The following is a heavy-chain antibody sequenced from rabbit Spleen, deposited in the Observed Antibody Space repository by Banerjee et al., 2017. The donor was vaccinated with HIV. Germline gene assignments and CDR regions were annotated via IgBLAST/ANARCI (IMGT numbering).Heavy chain of an antibody. J-gene: IGHJ4*01. Sequence: QEQLVESGGGLVQPEGSLTLTCTASGFSFSSSYYMCWVRQAPGKGLEWIACMDAGSSDRTYYANWAKGRFTISKTSSTTVTLQLNSLTAADTATYFCARTGYVGYHDIFKLWGPGTLVTVS. CDR1: GFSFSSSYY. CDR3: ARTGYVGYHDIFKL. V-gene: IGHV1S45*01. CDR2: MDAGSSDRT. D-gene: IGHD7-1*01.